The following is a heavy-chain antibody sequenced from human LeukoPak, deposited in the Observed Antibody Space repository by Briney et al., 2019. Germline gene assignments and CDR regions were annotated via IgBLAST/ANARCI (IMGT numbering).Heavy chain of an antibody. D-gene: IGHD3-3*01. CDR3: ASAPTYYDFWSGYINWFDP. Sequence: SETLSLTCTVSGGSVSSGSYYWSWFRQPPGKGLEWIGYIYYSGSTNYNPSLKSRVTIPVDTSKNQFSLKLSSVTAADTAVYYCASAPTYYDFWSGYINWFDPWGQGTLVTVSS. CDR1: GGSVSSGSYY. J-gene: IGHJ5*02. V-gene: IGHV4-61*01. CDR2: IYYSGST.